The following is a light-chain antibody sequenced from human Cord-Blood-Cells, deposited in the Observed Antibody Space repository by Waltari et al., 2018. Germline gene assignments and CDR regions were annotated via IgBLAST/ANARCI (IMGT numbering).Light chain of an antibody. V-gene: IGLV2-11*01. J-gene: IGLJ1*01. Sequence: QSALTQPRSVSGSPGQSVTISCTGTSSDVGGYNYVSWYQQHPGKAPELMIYDVSNRPSGGPDRFSGSKAGNTASLTISGLQAEDEADYYCCSYAGSYTYVFGTGTKVTVL. CDR1: SSDVGGYNY. CDR3: CSYAGSYTYV. CDR2: DVS.